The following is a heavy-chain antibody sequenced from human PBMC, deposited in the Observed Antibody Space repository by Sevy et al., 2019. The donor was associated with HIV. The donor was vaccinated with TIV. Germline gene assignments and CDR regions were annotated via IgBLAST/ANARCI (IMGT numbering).Heavy chain of an antibody. CDR3: ENASSRGYS. V-gene: IGHV4-59*08. Sequence: SETLSLTCTVSGGSITSLYWNWIRQPPGKGLEWIANIYYNGHINYNPSLKSRVTLSLDTSKNQFSLRLSSVTAADTAYCAGENASSRGYSWGQGTLVTVSS. D-gene: IGHD6-19*01. CDR2: IYYNGHI. CDR1: GGSITSLY. J-gene: IGHJ4*02.